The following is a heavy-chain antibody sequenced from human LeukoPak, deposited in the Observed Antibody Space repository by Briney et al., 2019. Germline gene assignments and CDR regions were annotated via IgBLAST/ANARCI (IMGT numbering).Heavy chain of an antibody. V-gene: IGHV3-30-3*01. Sequence: GRSLRLSCAASGFTFSSYAMHWVRQAPGKGLEWVAVISYDGSNKYYADSVKGRFTISRDNSKNTLYLQMNSLRAEDTAAYYCARDDLYSSGWSPPSYYYYGMDVWGQGTTVTVSS. J-gene: IGHJ6*02. CDR2: ISYDGSNK. CDR1: GFTFSSYA. D-gene: IGHD6-19*01. CDR3: ARDDLYSSGWSPPSYYYYGMDV.